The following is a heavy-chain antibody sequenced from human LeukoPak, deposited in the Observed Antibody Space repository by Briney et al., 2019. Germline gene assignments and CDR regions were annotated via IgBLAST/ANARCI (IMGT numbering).Heavy chain of an antibody. CDR1: GFTFNTYS. V-gene: IGHV3-64D*06. Sequence: GGSLRLSCSASGFTFNTYSMHWVRQPPGKRLEYVSAINGDGAYTYYADSVKGRFTISRDNSKSTLFLQMNSLRTEDTALYYCVRRMATIDFWGQGTLVTASS. CDR2: INGDGAYT. D-gene: IGHD1-14*01. J-gene: IGHJ4*02. CDR3: VRRMATIDF.